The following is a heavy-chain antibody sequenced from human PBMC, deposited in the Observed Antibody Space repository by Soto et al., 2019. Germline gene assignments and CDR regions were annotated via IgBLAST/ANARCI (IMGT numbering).Heavy chain of an antibody. CDR3: TRNVVPAAVDWFDP. D-gene: IGHD2-2*01. V-gene: IGHV3-49*03. Sequence: GGSLRLSCTASGFTFGDYAMSWFRQAPGKGLEWVGFIRSKAYGGTTEYAASVKGRFTISRDDSKSIAYLQMNSLKTEDTAVYYCTRNVVPAAVDWFDPWGQGTLVTVSS. CDR1: GFTFGDYA. CDR2: IRSKAYGGTT. J-gene: IGHJ5*02.